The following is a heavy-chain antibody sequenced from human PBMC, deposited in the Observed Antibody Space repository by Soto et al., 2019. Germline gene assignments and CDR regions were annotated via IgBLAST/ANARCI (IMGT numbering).Heavy chain of an antibody. Sequence: GGSLRLSCAASGFTFSSYAMSWVRQAPGKGLEWVSAISGSGGSTYYADSVKGRFTISRDNSKNTLYLQMNSLRAEDTAVYYCAKDRGDSGVVVAPGTLDIWAQGTMVTVSS. D-gene: IGHD2-15*01. CDR1: GFTFSSYA. V-gene: IGHV3-23*01. J-gene: IGHJ3*02. CDR3: AKDRGDSGVVVAPGTLDI. CDR2: ISGSGGST.